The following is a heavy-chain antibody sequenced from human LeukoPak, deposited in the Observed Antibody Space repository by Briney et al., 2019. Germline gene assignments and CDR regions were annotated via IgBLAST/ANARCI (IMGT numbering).Heavy chain of an antibody. CDR3: ARSGIAMVRGVIPPFDY. CDR2: IWYDGSNK. CDR1: GFTFSSYS. V-gene: IGHV3-33*01. D-gene: IGHD3-10*01. Sequence: GGSLRLSCAASGFTFSSYSMNWVRQAPGKGLEWVAVIWYDGSNKYYADSVKGRFTISRDNSKNTLYLQMNSLRAEDTAVYYCARSGIAMVRGVIPPFDYWGQGTLVTVSS. J-gene: IGHJ4*02.